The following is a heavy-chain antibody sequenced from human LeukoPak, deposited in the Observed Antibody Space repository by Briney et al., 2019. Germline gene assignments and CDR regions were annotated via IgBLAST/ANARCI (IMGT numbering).Heavy chain of an antibody. J-gene: IGHJ6*04. CDR3: ARVVPNWRVRRLGRYYYGMDV. CDR2: MNPNSGNT. Sequence: ASVKLSCNASGYTFTSYDNNWVRHATGQGLEWMGWMNPNSGNTGYAQKFQGRVTMTRNTSISTAYMGLSSLRSEDTAGYYCARVVPNWRVRRLGRYYYGMDVWGEGTTVTVSS. V-gene: IGHV1-8*01. D-gene: IGHD6-6*01. CDR1: GYTFTSYD.